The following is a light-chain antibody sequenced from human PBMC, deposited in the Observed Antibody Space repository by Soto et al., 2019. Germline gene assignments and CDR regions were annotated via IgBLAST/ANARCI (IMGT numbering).Light chain of an antibody. Sequence: EIVLTQSPGTLSLSPGERATLSCRASESVIRNLAWFQQKPGQAPRLLIYGASTRAPGVPDRFSGSGSGTEFTLTISSLEPEDFGVYFCHQRNKFGQGTRLEIK. V-gene: IGKV3-11*01. CDR1: ESVIRN. CDR3: HQRNK. CDR2: GAS. J-gene: IGKJ5*01.